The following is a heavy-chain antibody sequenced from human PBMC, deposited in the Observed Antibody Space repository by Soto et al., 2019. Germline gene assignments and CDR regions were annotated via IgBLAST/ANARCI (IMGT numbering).Heavy chain of an antibody. CDR2: IYYSGST. J-gene: IGHJ6*03. CDR3: GRSYRRFCSGGSCYSYYYYYMDV. Sequence: SETLSLTCTVSGGSISSYYWSWIRQPPGKGLEWIGYIYYSGSTNYNPSLKSRVTISVDTSKNQFSLKLSSVTAADTAVYYCGRSYRRFCSGGSCYSYYYYYMDVGGKGTTVTVSS. D-gene: IGHD2-15*01. V-gene: IGHV4-59*01. CDR1: GGSISSYY.